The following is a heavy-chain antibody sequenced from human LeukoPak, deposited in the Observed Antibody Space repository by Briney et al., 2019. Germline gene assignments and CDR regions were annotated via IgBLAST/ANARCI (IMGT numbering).Heavy chain of an antibody. D-gene: IGHD3-22*01. CDR3: AKARGLIGGAFDI. CDR1: GFTFSSYW. J-gene: IGHJ3*02. CDR2: IKQDGSEK. Sequence: GGSLRLSCAASGFTFSSYWMSWVRQAPGKGLEWVANIKQDGSEKYYVDSVKGRFTISRDNSKNSLYLLMNSLTTEDTALYYCAKARGLIGGAFDIWGRGTVVTVSS. V-gene: IGHV3-7*03.